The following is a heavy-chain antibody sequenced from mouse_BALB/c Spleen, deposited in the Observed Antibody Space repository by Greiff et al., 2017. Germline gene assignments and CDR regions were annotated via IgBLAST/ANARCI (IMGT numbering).Heavy chain of an antibody. CDR1: GFTFSDYG. CDR2: ISNLAYSI. V-gene: IGHV5-15*02. Sequence: EVKLVESGGGLVQPGGSRKLSCAASGFTFSDYGMAWVRQAPGKGPEWVAFISNLAYSIYYADTVTGRFTISRENAKNTLYLEMSSLRSEDTAMYYCARAGGGTLFAYWGQGTLVTVSA. CDR3: ARAGGGTLFAY. J-gene: IGHJ3*01.